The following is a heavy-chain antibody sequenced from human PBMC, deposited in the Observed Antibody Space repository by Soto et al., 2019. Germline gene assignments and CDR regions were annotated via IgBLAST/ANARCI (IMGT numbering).Heavy chain of an antibody. J-gene: IGHJ5*02. CDR2: FDPEDGET. CDR1: GYTLTELS. CDR3: ATDRATTVTRWFDP. D-gene: IGHD4-17*01. V-gene: IGHV1-24*01. Sequence: ASVKVSCKVSGYTLTELSTHWVRQAPGKGLEWMGGFDPEDGETIYAQKFKGRVTMTEDTSTDTANMELSSLRSEYPVVYFCATDRATTVTRWFDPWGQGTLVTVSS.